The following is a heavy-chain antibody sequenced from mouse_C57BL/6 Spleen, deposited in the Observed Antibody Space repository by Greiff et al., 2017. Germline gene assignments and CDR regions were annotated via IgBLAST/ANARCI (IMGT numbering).Heavy chain of an antibody. CDR2: ISSGGDYI. D-gene: IGHD1-1*01. Sequence: EVMLVESGEGLVKPGGSLKLSCAASGFTFSSYAMSWVRQTPEKRLEWVAYISSGGDYIYYADTVKGRFPISRDNARNTLYLQMSSLKSEDTAMYYCTRGVITTVAFDYWGQGTTLTVSS. J-gene: IGHJ2*01. CDR1: GFTFSSYA. V-gene: IGHV5-9-1*02. CDR3: TRGVITTVAFDY.